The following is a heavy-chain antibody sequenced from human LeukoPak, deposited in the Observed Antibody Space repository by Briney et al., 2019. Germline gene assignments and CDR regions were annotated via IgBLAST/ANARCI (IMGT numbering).Heavy chain of an antibody. Sequence: ASVKVSCKASGYTFTGYYMHWVRQAPGQGLEWMGWINPNSGGTNYAQKFQGRVTMTRDTSTSTVYMELSSLRPEDTAVYYCARDSGYYLSFDYWGQGTLVTVSS. CDR2: INPNSGGT. J-gene: IGHJ4*02. CDR1: GYTFTGYY. CDR3: ARDSGYYLSFDY. V-gene: IGHV1-2*02. D-gene: IGHD2/OR15-2a*01.